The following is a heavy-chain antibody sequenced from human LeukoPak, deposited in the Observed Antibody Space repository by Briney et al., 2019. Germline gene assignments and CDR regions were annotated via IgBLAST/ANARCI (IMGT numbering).Heavy chain of an antibody. CDR3: AREYSSRGRVGMDV. Sequence: SETLSLTCAVYGGSFSGYYWSWIRQPPGKGLEWIGEINHSGSTNYNPSLKSRVTISVDTSKNQFSLKLSSVTAADTVVYYCAREYSSRGRVGMDVWGQGTTVTVSS. V-gene: IGHV4-34*01. CDR1: GGSFSGYY. CDR2: INHSGST. D-gene: IGHD6-6*01. J-gene: IGHJ6*02.